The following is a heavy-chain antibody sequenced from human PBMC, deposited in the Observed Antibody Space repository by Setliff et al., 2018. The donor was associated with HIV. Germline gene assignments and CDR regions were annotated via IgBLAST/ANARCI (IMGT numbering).Heavy chain of an antibody. Sequence: ASVKVSCKASGYTFTAYYIHWVRQAPGQGLEWMGRIIPNSGGTNYAQKFQDRVTMTRDTSISTAYMELSRLRSDDTAVYYCASTLYCTNGVCLDSFDIWGQGTMVTVSS. CDR3: ASTLYCTNGVCLDSFDI. V-gene: IGHV1-2*06. CDR2: IIPNSGGT. CDR1: GYTFTAYY. J-gene: IGHJ3*02. D-gene: IGHD2-8*01.